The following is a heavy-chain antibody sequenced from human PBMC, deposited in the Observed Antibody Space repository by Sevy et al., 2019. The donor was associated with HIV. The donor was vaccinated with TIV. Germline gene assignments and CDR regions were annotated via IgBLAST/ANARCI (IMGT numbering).Heavy chain of an antibody. J-gene: IGHJ6*02. D-gene: IGHD2-2*01. CDR3: ARDCSSTSCLWGLDV. CDR2: IKVDGSEK. V-gene: IGHV3-7*03. CDR1: GFTFRSYW. Sequence: GGSLRLSCAVSGFTFRSYWMSWVRQAPGKGLERVAHIKVDGSEKYHVTSVKGRFTISRDNAKNSLFLQMNSLRVEDTAVYYCARDCSSTSCLWGLDVWGQGTAVTVSS.